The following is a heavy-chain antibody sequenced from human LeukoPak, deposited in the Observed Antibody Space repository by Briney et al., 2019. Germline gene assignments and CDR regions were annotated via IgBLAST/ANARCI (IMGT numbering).Heavy chain of an antibody. V-gene: IGHV3-74*01. CDR1: GFTFSSYW. D-gene: IGHD4-11*01. Sequence: GGSLRLSCAASGFTFSSYWMHWVRQAPGKGPVWVSRISTDASSTTYADSVKGRFTISRDNAKDTLYLQMNSLRAEDTAVYYCTGHHQAYSRTYWGQGTLVTVSS. J-gene: IGHJ4*02. CDR3: TGHHQAYSRTY. CDR2: ISTDASST.